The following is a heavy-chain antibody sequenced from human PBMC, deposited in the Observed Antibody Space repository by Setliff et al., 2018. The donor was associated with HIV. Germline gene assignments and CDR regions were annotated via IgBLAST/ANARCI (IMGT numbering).Heavy chain of an antibody. CDR1: GFNFNKYA. V-gene: IGHV3-30*04. D-gene: IGHD1-26*01. Sequence: GGSLRLSCVASGFNFNKYAMHWVRQAPGKGLECVGLISYDGSATYYADSVEGRFTISRDNANNLVYLQMNSLRVEDTAVYFCARWGSGSYERVFDYWGQGMLVTVSS. CDR3: ARWGSGSYERVFDY. CDR2: ISYDGSAT. J-gene: IGHJ4*02.